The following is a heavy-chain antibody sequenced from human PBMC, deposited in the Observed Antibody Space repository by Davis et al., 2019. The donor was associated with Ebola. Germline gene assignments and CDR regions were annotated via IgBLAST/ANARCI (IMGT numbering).Heavy chain of an antibody. J-gene: IGHJ6*02. CDR3: ARVSLIYGMDV. Sequence: PGGSLRLSCAASGFTVSSNYMSWVRQAPGKGLEWVSVIYSGGSTYYADSVKGRFTISRDNSKDTLYLQMNSLRAEDTAVYYCARVSLIYGMDVWGQGTTVTVSS. CDR2: IYSGGST. V-gene: IGHV3-66*01. CDR1: GFTVSSNY. D-gene: IGHD2-8*01.